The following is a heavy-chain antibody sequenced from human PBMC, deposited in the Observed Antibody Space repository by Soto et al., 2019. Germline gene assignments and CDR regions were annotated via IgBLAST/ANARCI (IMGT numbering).Heavy chain of an antibody. CDR2: ISGSGGST. D-gene: IGHD3-3*01. J-gene: IGHJ3*02. CDR1: GFTFSSYA. V-gene: IGHV3-23*01. Sequence: GGSLRLSCAASGFTFSSYAMSWVRQAPGKGLEWVSAISGSGGSTYYADSVKGRFTISRDNSKNTLYLQMNSLRAEDTAVCYCAKTITIFGVANDVFDIWGQGTMVTVSS. CDR3: AKTITIFGVANDVFDI.